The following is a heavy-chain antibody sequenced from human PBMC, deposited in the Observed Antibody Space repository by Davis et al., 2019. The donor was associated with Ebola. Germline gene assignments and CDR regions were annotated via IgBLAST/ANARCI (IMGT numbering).Heavy chain of an antibody. CDR3: AKRGYCSSTSCEWSVEYYFDY. V-gene: IGHV3-23*01. CDR1: GFTFSSYA. CDR2: ISGSGGST. Sequence: GESQKLSCAASGFTFSSYAMSWVRQAPGKGLEWVSAISGSGGSTYYADSVKGRFTISRDNSKNTLYLQMNSLRAEDTAVYYCAKRGYCSSTSCEWSVEYYFDYWGQGTLVTVSS. J-gene: IGHJ4*02. D-gene: IGHD2-2*01.